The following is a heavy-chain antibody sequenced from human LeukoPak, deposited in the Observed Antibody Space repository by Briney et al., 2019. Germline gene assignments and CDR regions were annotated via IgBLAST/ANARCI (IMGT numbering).Heavy chain of an antibody. Sequence: GGSLRLSCAASGFTFSSYAMSWVRQAPGKGLEWVSAISGSGGSTYYADSVKGRFTLSRDNSKNTLYLQMNRLRAEDTTVYYCAKPPFRDSSGYYYFDYWGQGTLVTVSS. CDR3: AKPPFRDSSGYYYFDY. J-gene: IGHJ4*02. D-gene: IGHD3-22*01. CDR1: GFTFSSYA. CDR2: ISGSGGST. V-gene: IGHV3-23*01.